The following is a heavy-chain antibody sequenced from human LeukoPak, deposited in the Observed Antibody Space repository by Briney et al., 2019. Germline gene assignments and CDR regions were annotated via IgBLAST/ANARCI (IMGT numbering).Heavy chain of an antibody. D-gene: IGHD4-23*01. Sequence: PSETLSLTCTVSGGSISSYYWSWIRQPPGKGLEWIGYIYYRGSTNYNPSLKSRVTISVDTSKNQFSLKLSSVTAADSAVYYCARDSLGGSDYWGQGTLVTVSS. CDR3: ARDSLGGSDY. CDR2: IYYRGST. V-gene: IGHV4-59*01. CDR1: GGSISSYY. J-gene: IGHJ4*02.